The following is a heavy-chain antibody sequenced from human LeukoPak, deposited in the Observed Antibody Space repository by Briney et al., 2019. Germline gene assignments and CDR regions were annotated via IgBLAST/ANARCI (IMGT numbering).Heavy chain of an antibody. D-gene: IGHD4-11*01. CDR2: ISSWGGST. Sequence: QSGGSLRLSCAASVFTFSSYTMTCVRQAPGKGLEGVSTISSWGGSTYYADSVKGLFTISKDNSDNTLYLQMATLRAADPAVYYCARGLTLTTFAYSGQATLVTASS. V-gene: IGHV3-23*01. CDR1: VFTFSSYT. CDR3: ARGLTLTTFAY. J-gene: IGHJ4*02.